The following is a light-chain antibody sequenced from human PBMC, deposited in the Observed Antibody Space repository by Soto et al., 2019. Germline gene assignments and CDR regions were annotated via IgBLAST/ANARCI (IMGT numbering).Light chain of an antibody. Sequence: SVLTQPPSVSGAPGQRVTISCTGSDSNVGAGYDVNWYQQLPGAAPRLLIYNNNHRPSGVPDRFSGSKSGTSASLAIAALQAEDEADYYCQSYDSSLPWVFGGGTKLTVL. CDR3: QSYDSSLPWV. V-gene: IGLV1-40*01. CDR2: NNN. CDR1: DSNVGAGYD. J-gene: IGLJ3*02.